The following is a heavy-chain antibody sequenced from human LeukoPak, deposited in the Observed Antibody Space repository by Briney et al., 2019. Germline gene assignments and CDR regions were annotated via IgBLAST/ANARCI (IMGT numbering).Heavy chain of an antibody. J-gene: IGHJ4*02. Sequence: PSETLSLTCTGSGGSISSYYWSWIRQPPGKGLEWIGYIYYSGSTNYNPSLKSRVTIPVDTSKNQFSLKLSSETAADTAVYYCARHKTTDYYDSSGSFDYWGQGTLVTVSS. CDR2: IYYSGST. CDR1: GGSISSYY. CDR3: ARHKTTDYYDSSGSFDY. D-gene: IGHD3-22*01. V-gene: IGHV4-59*08.